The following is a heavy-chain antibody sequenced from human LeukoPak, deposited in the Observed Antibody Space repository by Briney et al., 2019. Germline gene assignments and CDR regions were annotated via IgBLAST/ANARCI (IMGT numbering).Heavy chain of an antibody. CDR3: ARDFEAHCGGDCYSGY. D-gene: IGHD2-21*02. V-gene: IGHV1-69*05. CDR2: IIPIFGTA. Sequence: SVKVSCKASGGTFSSYAISWVRQAPGQGLEWMGGIIPIFGTANYAQKFQGRVTMTRDTSISTAYMELSRLRSDDTAVYYCARDFEAHCGGDCYSGYWGQGTLVTVSS. CDR1: GGTFSSYA. J-gene: IGHJ4*02.